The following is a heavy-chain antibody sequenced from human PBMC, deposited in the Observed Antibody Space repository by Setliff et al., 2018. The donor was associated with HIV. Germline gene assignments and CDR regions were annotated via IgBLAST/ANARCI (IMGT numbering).Heavy chain of an antibody. D-gene: IGHD3-3*01. V-gene: IGHV1-18*01. Sequence: ASVKVSCKASGYTFTSYGISWVRQAPGQGLEWMGWISAYNGNTNYAQKLQGRVTMTTDTSTSTAYMELRSLRSDDAAVYYCARQRGRGSYDFWSGYYTGYNYYFDYWGQGTLVTVSS. CDR1: GYTFTSYG. CDR2: ISAYNGNT. J-gene: IGHJ4*02. CDR3: ARQRGRGSYDFWSGYYTGYNYYFDY.